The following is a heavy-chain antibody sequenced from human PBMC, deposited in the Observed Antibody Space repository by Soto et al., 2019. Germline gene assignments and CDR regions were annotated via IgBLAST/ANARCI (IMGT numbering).Heavy chain of an antibody. V-gene: IGHV4-31*03. CDR2: IYHTGRT. J-gene: IGHJ4*02. CDR1: GGSVNSAY. CDR3: ARTDAYNSSFFDS. Sequence: QVQLQEMGPGLVNPSQTLTISCTVSGGSVNSAYWSWIRQLPGKGLEWMGNIYHTGRTFYNPSVKSRFAISIDTSKPLFSLKVRSVTAADTAVYYCARTDAYNSSFFDSWGQXXVV. D-gene: IGHD6-6*01.